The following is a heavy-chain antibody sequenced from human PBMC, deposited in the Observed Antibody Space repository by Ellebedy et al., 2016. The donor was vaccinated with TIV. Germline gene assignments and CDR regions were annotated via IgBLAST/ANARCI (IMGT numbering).Heavy chain of an antibody. CDR3: ARTDPWQPIDD. CDR2: IYSTGSTGGT. Sequence: MPSETLSLTCTVSGGSISSYYWSWIRQPAGKGLEWIGRIYSTGSTGGTNYSPSLKSRITMSVDRSKNQFSLNLRTVTAADTAVYYCARTDPWQPIDDWGQGILVSVSS. J-gene: IGHJ4*02. CDR1: GGSISSYY. D-gene: IGHD2-21*02. V-gene: IGHV4-4*07.